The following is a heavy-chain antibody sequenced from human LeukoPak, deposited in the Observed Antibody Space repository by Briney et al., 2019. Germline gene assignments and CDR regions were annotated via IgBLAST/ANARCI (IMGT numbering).Heavy chain of an antibody. CDR3: AREGYYDSSGYSILVT. CDR2: MNPNSGST. V-gene: IGHV1-8*02. Sequence: ASVKVSCKASGYTFTGYYMHWVRQATGQGPEWMGWMNPNSGSTGYAQKFQGRVTMTRNTSISTAYMELSSLRSEDTAVYYCAREGYYDSSGYSILVTWGQGTLVTVSS. D-gene: IGHD3-22*01. CDR1: GYTFTGYY. J-gene: IGHJ1*01.